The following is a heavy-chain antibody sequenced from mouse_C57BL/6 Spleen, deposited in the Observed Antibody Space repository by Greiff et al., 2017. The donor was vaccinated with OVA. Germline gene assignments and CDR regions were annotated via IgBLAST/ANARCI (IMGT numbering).Heavy chain of an antibody. CDR1: GYAFTNYL. Sequence: QVQLQQSGAELVRPGTSVKVSCKASGYAFTNYLIEWVKQRPGQGLEWIGVINPGSGGTNYNEKFKGKATLTADKSSSTAYMQLSSLTSEDSAVYFRARRYYGSTMDYWGQGTSVTVSS. D-gene: IGHD1-1*01. J-gene: IGHJ4*01. CDR2: INPGSGGT. CDR3: ARRYYGSTMDY. V-gene: IGHV1-54*01.